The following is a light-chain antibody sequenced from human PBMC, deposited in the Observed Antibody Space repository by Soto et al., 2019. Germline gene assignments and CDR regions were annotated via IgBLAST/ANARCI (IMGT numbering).Light chain of an antibody. Sequence: SYELTQPPSVSETPGKTATITCGGSNMGSKSVNWYQQKPGQAPVLIMFYDRVRPSGIPARFSGSNSGNTATLTITGVEVGDEGDYFCQVWDGTSDPEGVFGGGTKLTVL. CDR2: YDR. CDR3: QVWDGTSDPEGV. J-gene: IGLJ3*02. CDR1: NMGSKS. V-gene: IGLV3-21*04.